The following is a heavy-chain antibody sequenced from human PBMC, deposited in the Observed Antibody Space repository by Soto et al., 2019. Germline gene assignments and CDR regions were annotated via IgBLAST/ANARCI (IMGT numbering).Heavy chain of an antibody. J-gene: IGHJ5*01. V-gene: IGHV3-30*03. CDR1: GFIFSGSG. Sequence: QVQLVESGGGVVQPGRSLRLTCAASGFIFSGSGMHWVRQAPGKGLEWVALVSHDGIRKYYGDSVKGRFTISRDNAENTMYLQMNSLRAEDTAVYYCARWVGGSMYDNSGKYDSWGQGTLVTVSS. D-gene: IGHD3-22*01. CDR2: VSHDGIRK. CDR3: ARWVGGSMYDNSGKYDS.